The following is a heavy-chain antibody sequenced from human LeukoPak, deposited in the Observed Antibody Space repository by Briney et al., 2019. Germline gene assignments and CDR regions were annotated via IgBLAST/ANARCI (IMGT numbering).Heavy chain of an antibody. CDR1: GGSFSGYY. D-gene: IGHD5-12*01. V-gene: IGHV4-34*01. CDR2: INHSGST. Sequence: SETLSLTCAVYGGSFSGYYWSWIRQPPGKGLEWIGEINHSGSTNYNPSLKSRVTISVDTSKNQFSLKLSSVTAADTAVYYCARGGYMSNWFEHWGQGTPVTVSS. J-gene: IGHJ5*02. CDR3: ARGGYMSNWFEH.